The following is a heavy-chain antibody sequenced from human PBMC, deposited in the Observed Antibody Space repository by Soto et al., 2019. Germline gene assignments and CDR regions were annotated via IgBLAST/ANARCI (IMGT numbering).Heavy chain of an antibody. CDR1: GFTFSSYA. CDR3: ARDLDVVGATNYGMDV. Sequence: QVQLVESGGGVVQPGRSLRLSCAASGFTFSSYAMHWVRQAPGKGLEWVAVISYDGSNKYYADSVKGRFTISRDNSKNTLYLQMNSLRAEDTAVYYCARDLDVVGATNYGMDVWGQGTTVTVSS. J-gene: IGHJ6*02. D-gene: IGHD1-26*01. V-gene: IGHV3-30-3*01. CDR2: ISYDGSNK.